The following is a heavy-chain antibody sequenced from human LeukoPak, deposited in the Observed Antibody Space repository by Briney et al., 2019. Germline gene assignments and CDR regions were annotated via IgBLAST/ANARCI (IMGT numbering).Heavy chain of an antibody. CDR1: GFTLSSYA. Sequence: GGSLRLSCAASGFTLSSYAMSWVRQAPGKGLEWVSAISGSGGNTYYADSVKGRFTISRDNSKNTLYLQMNSLRAEDTAVYYCAKDRSGSYGGDYWGQGTLVTVSS. CDR3: AKDRSGSYGGDY. V-gene: IGHV3-23*01. D-gene: IGHD1-26*01. J-gene: IGHJ4*02. CDR2: ISGSGGNT.